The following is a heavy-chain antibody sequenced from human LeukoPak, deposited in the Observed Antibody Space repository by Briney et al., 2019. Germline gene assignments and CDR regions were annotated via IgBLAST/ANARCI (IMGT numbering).Heavy chain of an antibody. V-gene: IGHV3-21*01. CDR2: ISSSSSYI. CDR3: ARGEWELVYSFYYCYMDV. D-gene: IGHD1-26*01. Sequence: GGSLRLSCAASGFTFSSYSMNWVRQAPGKGLEWVSSISSSSSYIYYADSVKGRFTISRDNAKNSLYLQMNSLRAEDTAVYYCARGEWELVYSFYYCYMDVRGKGTTVTVSS. J-gene: IGHJ6*03. CDR1: GFTFSSYS.